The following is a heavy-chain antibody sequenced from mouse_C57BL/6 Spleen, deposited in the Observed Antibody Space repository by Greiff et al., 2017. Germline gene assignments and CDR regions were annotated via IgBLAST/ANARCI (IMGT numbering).Heavy chain of an antibody. CDR1: GYAFSSSW. CDR2: IYPGDGDT. D-gene: IGHD2-4*01. CDR3: ARNDYGFDY. V-gene: IGHV1-82*01. Sequence: VQGVESGPELVKPGASVKISCKASGYAFSSSWMNWVKQRPGKGLEWIGRIYPGDGDTNYNGKFKGKATLTADKSSSTAYMQLSSLTSADSAVYFCARNDYGFDYWGQGTTLTVSS. J-gene: IGHJ2*01.